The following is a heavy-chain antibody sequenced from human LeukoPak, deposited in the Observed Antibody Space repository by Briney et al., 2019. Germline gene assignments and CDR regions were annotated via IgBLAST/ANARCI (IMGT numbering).Heavy chain of an antibody. J-gene: IGHJ4*02. CDR3: ARVEGRGY. CDR2: INTNSGNA. CDR1: GYTFTSYA. Sequence: ASVKVSCKASGYTFTSYAMNWVRQAPGQGLEWMGWINTNSGNAKYAQGFTGRFVFSLDTSVSTAYLQINSLEVEDTAIYYGARVEGRGYWGQGTLLTVSS. V-gene: IGHV7-4-1*02.